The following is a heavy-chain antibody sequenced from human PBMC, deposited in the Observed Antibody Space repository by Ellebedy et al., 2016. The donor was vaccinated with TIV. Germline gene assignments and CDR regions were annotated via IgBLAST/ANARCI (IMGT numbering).Heavy chain of an antibody. D-gene: IGHD2-15*01. CDR2: IRSTGSDK. CDR1: GFTFSNYN. V-gene: IGHV3-21*06. CDR3: SRGWSTPDS. Sequence: PGGSLRLSCVASGFTFSNYNMNWVRQSPGKGLEWVSSIRSTGSDKYYAESVKGRFTISRDNAQDTLFLQMNSLIAEDTAVYFCSRGWSTPDSWGQGTLVIVSS. J-gene: IGHJ4*02.